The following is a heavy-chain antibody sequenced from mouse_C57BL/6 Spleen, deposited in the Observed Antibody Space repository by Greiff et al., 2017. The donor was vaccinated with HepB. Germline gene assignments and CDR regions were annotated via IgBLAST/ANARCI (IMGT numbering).Heavy chain of an antibody. CDR2: RRNKANEYTT. V-gene: IGHV7-1*01. CDR1: GFTFSDFY. Sequence: EVLLVESGGGLVQSGRSLRLSCAASGFTFSDFYMEWVRQSPGNGLEWIAARRNKANEYTTEYSASVKGRFIVSRDTSQSMLYLQMNALRAEETAIDLCARANDGYYVGAMDYWGQGTSVTVSS. J-gene: IGHJ4*01. D-gene: IGHD2-3*01. CDR3: ARANDGYYVGAMDY.